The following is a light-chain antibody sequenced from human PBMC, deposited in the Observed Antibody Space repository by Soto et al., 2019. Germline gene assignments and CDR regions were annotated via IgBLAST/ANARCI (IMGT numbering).Light chain of an antibody. Sequence: EIVLTQSPATLSLSPGERATLSCRASQSVSSNNLAWYQQRPGQAPRLVIYGASTRATGIPERFSGSGSGTDFTLTISRLEPEDFAVYYCQQYGRSPFTFGPGTKVDIK. CDR2: GAS. V-gene: IGKV3-20*01. CDR1: QSVSSNN. J-gene: IGKJ3*01. CDR3: QQYGRSPFT.